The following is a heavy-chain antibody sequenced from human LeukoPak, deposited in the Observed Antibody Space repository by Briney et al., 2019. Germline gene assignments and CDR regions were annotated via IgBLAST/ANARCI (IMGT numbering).Heavy chain of an antibody. CDR2: ISGSGSGT. D-gene: IGHD1-20*01. V-gene: IGHV3-23*01. CDR1: GFTFSTYA. Sequence: SGGSLRLSCAASGFTFSTYAMTWVRQAPGQGLEWVSSISGSGSGTYYADSVKGRFTISRDNSKNTLYLQMNSLRAEDTAVYYCAKVAYNWISYGPFDYWGQETLVTVSS. J-gene: IGHJ4*02. CDR3: AKVAYNWISYGPFDY.